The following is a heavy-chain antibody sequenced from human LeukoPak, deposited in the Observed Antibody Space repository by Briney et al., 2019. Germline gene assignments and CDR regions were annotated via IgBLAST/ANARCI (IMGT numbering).Heavy chain of an antibody. CDR3: AGCGTWGSSSCHPGDAFDI. V-gene: IGHV3-21*01. CDR2: ISSSSSYI. D-gene: IGHD6-13*01. Sequence: PGGSLRLSCAASGFTFSSYSMNWVRQAPGKGLEWVSSISSSSSYIYYADSVKGRFTISRDNAKNSLYLQMNSLRAEDTAVYYCAGCGTWGSSSCHPGDAFDIWGQGTMVTVSS. J-gene: IGHJ3*02. CDR1: GFTFSSYS.